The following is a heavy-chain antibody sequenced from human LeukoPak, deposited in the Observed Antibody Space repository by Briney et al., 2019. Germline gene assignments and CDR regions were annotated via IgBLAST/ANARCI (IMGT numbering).Heavy chain of an antibody. J-gene: IGHJ4*02. CDR2: VSGSGGRT. CDR3: AKAFRVFDSNSNYVFFDY. Sequence: QTGGSLRLSCAASGFTFSSYAMTWVRQAPGKGLEWVSAVSGSGGRTYYAESVKGRFTISRDNSKNTLYLQMNSLGAEDTAVYYCAKAFRVFDSNSNYVFFDYWGQGTLVTVSS. D-gene: IGHD4-11*01. V-gene: IGHV3-23*01. CDR1: GFTFSSYA.